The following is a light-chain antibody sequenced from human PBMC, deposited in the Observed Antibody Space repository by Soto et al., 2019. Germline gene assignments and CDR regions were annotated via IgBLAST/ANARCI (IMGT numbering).Light chain of an antibody. J-gene: IGLJ2*01. CDR1: SSDVGAYDY. CDR3: GSYTSSRNLV. CDR2: AVT. Sequence: QSALTQPASVSGSPGQSITISCTGTSSDVGAYDYVSWYQQHPGKAPQLLIHAVTRRPSGVSNRFSGSKSGNTASLTISGVQAEDEGDYYCGSYTSSRNLVFGGGTKLTVL. V-gene: IGLV2-14*03.